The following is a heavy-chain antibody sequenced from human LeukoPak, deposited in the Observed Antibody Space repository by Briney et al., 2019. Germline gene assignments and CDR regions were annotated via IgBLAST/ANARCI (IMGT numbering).Heavy chain of an antibody. J-gene: IGHJ4*02. CDR1: GASMSTHY. D-gene: IGHD5-18*01. CDR3: ATIRRGSIYGYFDF. V-gene: IGHV4-59*11. CDR2: LLDSWRT. Sequence: PSETLSLTCTVSGASMSTHYWSWLRQPTGKGLEWIGYLLDSWRTKDNPSLQSRVTLSADTSKNQFSLRLTSVTAADTAVYYCATIRRGSIYGYFDFWGQGILVTVSS.